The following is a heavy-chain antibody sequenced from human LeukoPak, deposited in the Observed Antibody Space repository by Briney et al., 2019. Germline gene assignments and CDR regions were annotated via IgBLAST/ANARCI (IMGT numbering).Heavy chain of an antibody. V-gene: IGHV3-9*03. Sequence: PGRSLRLPCAASGFSFGGYAMHWVRQPPGKGLEWISGNSWNNGDLHYADSVRGRFTISRDNAKNSLYLQMNSLRVEDMALYYCVRGPGMAVEKRYFDYWGQGTLVTVSS. CDR3: VRGPGMAVEKRYFDY. J-gene: IGHJ4*02. D-gene: IGHD6-19*01. CDR1: GFSFGGYA. CDR2: NSWNNGDL.